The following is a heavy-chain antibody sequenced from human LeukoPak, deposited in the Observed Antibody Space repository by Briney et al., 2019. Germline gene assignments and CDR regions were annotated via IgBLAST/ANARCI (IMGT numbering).Heavy chain of an antibody. CDR1: GFSLSTRGVG. CDR2: IFWNGDR. Sequence: SGPTLVEPTQTLTLTCTFSGFSLSTRGVGVGWIRQPPGKALEWLALIFWNGDRRFNSSLKTRLTITKDTSKNQVVLTMTNLDPVDTATYYCAHSTHVGIPAGYFGHWGQGALVTVSS. V-gene: IGHV2-5*01. D-gene: IGHD6-19*01. CDR3: AHSTHVGIPAGYFGH. J-gene: IGHJ4*02.